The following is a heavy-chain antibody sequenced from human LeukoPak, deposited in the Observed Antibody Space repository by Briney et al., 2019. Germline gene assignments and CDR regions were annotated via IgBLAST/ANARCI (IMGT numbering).Heavy chain of an antibody. Sequence: PSETLSLTCTVSGGSISSSSYYWGWIRQPPGKGLEWIGSIYYSGGTYYNPSLKSRVTMSVDTSKNQFSLKLSSVTAADTAVYYCARDPGWFDPWGQGTLVTVSS. CDR1: GGSISSSSYY. CDR3: ARDPGWFDP. CDR2: IYYSGGT. V-gene: IGHV4-39*07. J-gene: IGHJ5*02.